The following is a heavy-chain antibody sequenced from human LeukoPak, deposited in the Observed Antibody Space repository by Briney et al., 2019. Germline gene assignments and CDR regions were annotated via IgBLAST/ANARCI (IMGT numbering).Heavy chain of an antibody. CDR1: GFTFSSYG. J-gene: IGHJ4*02. V-gene: IGHV3-30*18. CDR3: VKDRSQQQLAFDY. Sequence: QPGGSLRLSCAASGFTFSSYGMHWVRQAPGKGLEWVAVISYDGSNKYYADSVKGRFTISRDNSKNTLYLQMSSLRAEDTAVYYCVKDRSQQQLAFDYWGQGTLVTVSS. D-gene: IGHD6-13*01. CDR2: ISYDGSNK.